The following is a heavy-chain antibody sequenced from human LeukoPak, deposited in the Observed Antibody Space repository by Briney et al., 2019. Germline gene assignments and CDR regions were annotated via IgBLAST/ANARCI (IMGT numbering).Heavy chain of an antibody. CDR1: GFTFSSYA. CDR3: ARDSRIAARPSGDY. CDR2: ISYDGSNK. Sequence: PGRSLRLSCAASGFTFSSYAMHWVRQAPGKGLEWVAVISYDGSNKYYADPVKGRFTISRDNSKNTLYLQMNSLRAEDTAVYYCARDSRIAARPSGDYWGQGTLVTVSS. D-gene: IGHD6-6*01. V-gene: IGHV3-30-3*01. J-gene: IGHJ4*02.